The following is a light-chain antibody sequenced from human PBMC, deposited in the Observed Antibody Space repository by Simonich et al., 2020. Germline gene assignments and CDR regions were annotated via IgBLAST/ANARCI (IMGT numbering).Light chain of an antibody. CDR3: QTWGTGIVV. CDR1: RGHSSYA. J-gene: IGLJ2*01. V-gene: IGLV4-69*01. CDR2: LNSDGSH. Sequence: QLVLTQSPSASASLGASVTLTCTLSRGHSSYAIAWHQQQPEKGPRYLMKLNSDGSHSKGDGIPDRSSGSSSGAERYLTIASLQSEDEADYYCQTWGTGIVVFGGGTKLTVL.